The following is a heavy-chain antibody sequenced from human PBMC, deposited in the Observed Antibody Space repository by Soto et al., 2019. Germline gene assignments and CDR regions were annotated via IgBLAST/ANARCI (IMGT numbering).Heavy chain of an antibody. D-gene: IGHD5-12*01. V-gene: IGHV4-59*01. J-gene: IGHJ6*02. Sequence: SETLSLTCIVSGDSISSYYWSWIRQSPGKGLEWIGYIHYSGSTNYNPSLKSRVTMTTDTSTSTVHMEVRSLRSDDTAVYYCAREGVAPYYYYGMDVWGQGTPVTVSS. CDR2: IHYSGST. CDR3: AREGVAPYYYYGMDV. CDR1: GDSISSYY.